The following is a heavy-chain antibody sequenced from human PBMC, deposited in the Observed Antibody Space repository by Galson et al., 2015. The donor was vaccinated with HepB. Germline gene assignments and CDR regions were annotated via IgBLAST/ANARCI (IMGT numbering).Heavy chain of an antibody. CDR2: IYYSGST. D-gene: IGHD3-9*01. Sequence: TLSLTCTVSGGSISSGGYYWSWIRQHPGKGLEWIGYIYYSGSTYYNPSLKSRVTISVDTSKNQFSLKLSSVTAADTAVYYCARDSVEGYFDWLLSPSPLWGQGTLVTVSS. CDR1: GGSISSGGYY. J-gene: IGHJ4*02. CDR3: ARDSVEGYFDWLLSPSPL. V-gene: IGHV4-31*03.